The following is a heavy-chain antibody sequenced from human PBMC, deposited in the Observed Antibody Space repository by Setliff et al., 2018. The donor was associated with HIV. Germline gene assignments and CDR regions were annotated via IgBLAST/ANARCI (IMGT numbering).Heavy chain of an antibody. V-gene: IGHV1-2*02. CDR3: ARDRRAGVYYYTDV. CDR2: INPDNGHT. D-gene: IGHD7-27*01. CDR1: GYIFTGYY. Sequence: ASVKVSCKASGYIFTGYYVHWVRRAPGQGFEWMGWINPDNGHTQYGQKFQGRLTLTRDTSIRTAYMELSRPTFDDTAMYYCARDRRAGVYYYTDVWGTGTTGTVSS. J-gene: IGHJ6*03.